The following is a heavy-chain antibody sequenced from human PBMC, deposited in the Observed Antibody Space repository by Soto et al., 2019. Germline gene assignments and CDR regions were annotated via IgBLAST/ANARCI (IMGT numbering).Heavy chain of an antibody. Sequence: GGSLRLSCAASGFTFSSYAMSWVRQAPGKGLEWVSAISGSGGSTYYADSVKGRFSISRDNSKNTLYLQMNSLRAEDTAVYYCAKGLSQLLYFDYWGQGTLVTVSS. CDR1: GFTFSSYA. V-gene: IGHV3-23*01. CDR3: AKGLSQLLYFDY. CDR2: ISGSGGST. J-gene: IGHJ4*02. D-gene: IGHD2-2*01.